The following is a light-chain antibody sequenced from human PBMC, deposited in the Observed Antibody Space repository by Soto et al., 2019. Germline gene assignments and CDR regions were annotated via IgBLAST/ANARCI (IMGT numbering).Light chain of an antibody. CDR1: PSIGGY. Sequence: DVQLTQSPSLLSASVGDRVTITCRASPSIGGYLNWYQHKPGKAPKLLIFSADTLENGVPSRFSGSGFNKEFSLTISSLQPEDFATYYCKQNYGVPYTFGQGTRVEIK. V-gene: IGKV1-39*01. CDR3: KQNYGVPYT. J-gene: IGKJ2*01. CDR2: SAD.